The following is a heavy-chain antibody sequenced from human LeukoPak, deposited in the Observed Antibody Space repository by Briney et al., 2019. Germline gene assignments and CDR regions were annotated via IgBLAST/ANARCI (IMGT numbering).Heavy chain of an antibody. Sequence: GGSLRLSCAASGFTFSSYWMHWVRQAPGKGLVWVSRINSDGSSTSYADSVKGRFTISRDNAKNTLYLQMDSLRVADTAVYYCVKGGVGPWDPAFQEWGQGILVTVSS. CDR2: INSDGSST. V-gene: IGHV3-74*01. D-gene: IGHD1-26*01. CDR1: GFTFSSYW. CDR3: VKGGVGPWDPAFQE. J-gene: IGHJ1*01.